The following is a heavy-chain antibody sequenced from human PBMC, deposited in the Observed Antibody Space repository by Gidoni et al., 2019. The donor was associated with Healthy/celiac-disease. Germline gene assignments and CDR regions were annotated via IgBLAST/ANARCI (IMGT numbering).Heavy chain of an antibody. CDR2: INHSGST. D-gene: IGHD2-21*01. CDR1: GGSFNGYY. V-gene: IGHV4-34*01. Sequence: QVQLQQWGAGLLKPSETLSLTCAVYGGSFNGYYWGWIRQPPGKGLEWIGEINHSGSTNYNPSLKSRVTISVDTSKNQFSLKLSYVTAADTAVYYCAREELHIPRTWGQGTLVTVSS. J-gene: IGHJ5*02. CDR3: AREELHIPRT.